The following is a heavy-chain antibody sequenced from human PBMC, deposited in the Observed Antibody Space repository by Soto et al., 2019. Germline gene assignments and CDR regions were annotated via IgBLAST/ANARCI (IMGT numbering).Heavy chain of an antibody. CDR3: AKDVLQLWFGVGGMDV. V-gene: IGHV3-43*01. CDR1: GFTFDDYT. J-gene: IGHJ6*02. Sequence: EVQLVESGGVVVQPGGSLRLSCAASGFTFDDYTMHWVRQAPGKGLEWVSLISWDGGSTYYEDSVKGRFTISRDNSKNSLYLQMNSLRTEDTALYYCAKDVLQLWFGVGGMDVWGQGTTVTVSS. CDR2: ISWDGGST. D-gene: IGHD3-10*01.